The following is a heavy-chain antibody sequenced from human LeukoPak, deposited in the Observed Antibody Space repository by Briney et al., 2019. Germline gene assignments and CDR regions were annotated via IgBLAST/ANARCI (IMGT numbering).Heavy chain of an antibody. D-gene: IGHD4-17*01. Sequence: GGSLSLSCAACGFIFISCGMHWVRQAPGKGLEGVGVMSDDGRRKDYADSVKGRFTISRDNSKDTLYLQMNSLRAEDTAVYYCAKRPSDYGDYVSYFDYWGQGTLVTVSS. CDR2: MSDDGRRK. J-gene: IGHJ4*02. CDR3: AKRPSDYGDYVSYFDY. CDR1: GFIFISCG. V-gene: IGHV3-30*18.